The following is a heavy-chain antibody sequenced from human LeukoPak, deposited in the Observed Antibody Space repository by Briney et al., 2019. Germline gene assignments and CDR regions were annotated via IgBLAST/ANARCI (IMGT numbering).Heavy chain of an antibody. CDR2: IGTAGDT. Sequence: GGSLRLSCAASGFTFSSYDMHWVRQATGKGLEWVLAIGTAGDTYYPGSVKGRFTISRENAKNSLYLQMNSLRAGDTAVYYCARGRIYYYGSGSRYAKAYYFDYWGQGTLVTVSS. CDR1: GFTFSSYD. V-gene: IGHV3-13*01. J-gene: IGHJ4*02. CDR3: ARGRIYYYGSGSRYAKAYYFDY. D-gene: IGHD3-10*01.